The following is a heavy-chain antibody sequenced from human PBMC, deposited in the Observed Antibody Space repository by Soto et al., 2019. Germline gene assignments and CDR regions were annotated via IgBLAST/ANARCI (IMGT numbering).Heavy chain of an antibody. V-gene: IGHV4-59*08. CDR1: GGSISSYY. J-gene: IGHJ4*02. CDR2: IYYSGSA. CDR3: ARRYGPGFDY. D-gene: IGHD4-17*01. Sequence: PSETLSLTCTVSGGSISSYYCGWIRQPPGKGLEWIGYIYYSGSANYNPSLMSRVTISVDTSKNQFSLKLSSVTAADTAVYYCARRYGPGFDYWGQGTLVTVS.